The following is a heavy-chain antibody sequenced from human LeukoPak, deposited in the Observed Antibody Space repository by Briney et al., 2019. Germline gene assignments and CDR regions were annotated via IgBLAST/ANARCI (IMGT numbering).Heavy chain of an antibody. CDR2: ISGSGGST. V-gene: IGHV3-23*01. CDR3: ARDLGYKVRAFDI. CDR1: GFTFSSYA. D-gene: IGHD1-14*01. J-gene: IGHJ3*02. Sequence: GGSLRLSCAASGFTFSSYAMSWVRQAPGKGLEWVSAISGSGGSTYYADSVKGRFTISRDNSKNTLYLQMNSLRAEDTALYYCARDLGYKVRAFDIWGQGTMVTVSS.